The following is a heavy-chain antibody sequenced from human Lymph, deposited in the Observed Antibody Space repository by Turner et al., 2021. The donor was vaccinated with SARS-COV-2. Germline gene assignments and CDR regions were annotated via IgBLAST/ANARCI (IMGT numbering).Heavy chain of an antibody. CDR3: ARGDYYGSGTYPGKTFDY. V-gene: IGHV3-30-3*01. Sequence: QVQLVESGGCVVQPGRSLRLSCAAAGFTFSSYATHWVRQAPGKGLEWGAVISCDGNNKYYTDSVKGRFTISRDNSKNTLYLQLNSLRPEDTAVYYCARGDYYGSGTYPGKTFDYWGQGTLVTVSS. J-gene: IGHJ4*02. D-gene: IGHD3-10*01. CDR2: ISCDGNNK. CDR1: GFTFSSYA.